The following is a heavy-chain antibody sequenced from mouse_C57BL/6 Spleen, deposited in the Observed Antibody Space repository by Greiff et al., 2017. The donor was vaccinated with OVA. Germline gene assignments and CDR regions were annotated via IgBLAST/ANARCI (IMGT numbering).Heavy chain of an antibody. J-gene: IGHJ2*01. CDR3: ASDDGRTYDFGD. CDR2: IYPGDGDT. Sequence: QVQLQQSGPELVKPGASVKISCKASGYAFSSSWMNWVKQRPGKGLEWIGRIYPGDGDTNYNGKFKGKATLTADKSSSTAYMQLSRLTSEDSAVYYCASDDGRTYDFGDWGQGTTLTVST. V-gene: IGHV1-82*01. D-gene: IGHD1-1*01. CDR1: GYAFSSSW.